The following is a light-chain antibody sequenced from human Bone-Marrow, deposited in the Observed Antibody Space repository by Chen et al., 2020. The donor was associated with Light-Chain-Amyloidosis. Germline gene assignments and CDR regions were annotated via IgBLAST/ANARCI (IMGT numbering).Light chain of an antibody. V-gene: IGLV2-14*01. J-gene: IGLJ1*01. CDR3: SSYTITNTLV. CDR2: EVT. CDR1: SSDVGGDNH. Sequence: SALTQPASVSGSPGQSITISCTGTSSDVGGDNHVSWYQKHPDKAPKLMIYEVTNRPSWVPDRFSGSKSDNTASLTISGLQTEDEADYFCSSYTITNTLVFGSGTSVTVL.